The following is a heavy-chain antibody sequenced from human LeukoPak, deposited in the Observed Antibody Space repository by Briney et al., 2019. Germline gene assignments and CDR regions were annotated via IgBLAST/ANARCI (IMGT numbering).Heavy chain of an antibody. CDR1: GGSISSSNSY. Sequence: PSETLSLTCTVSGGSISSSNSYWGWIPQPPGKGLEWIGNFYYSGNTYYNPSLKSRVTISVDTSKNQFSLKLTSVTAADTALYYCARGAYEKGAFDVWGQETTVTVS. V-gene: IGHV4-39*01. J-gene: IGHJ3*01. D-gene: IGHD3-16*01. CDR2: FYYSGNT. CDR3: ARGAYEKGAFDV.